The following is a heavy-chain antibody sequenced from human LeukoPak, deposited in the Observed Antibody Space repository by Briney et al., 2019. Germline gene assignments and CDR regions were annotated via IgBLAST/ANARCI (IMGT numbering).Heavy chain of an antibody. CDR3: ARESRVYGMDV. Sequence: SETLSLTCTVSGGSISSYYWSWIRQPPGKGLEWIGYIYYSGSTNYNPSLKSRVTISVDTSKNQFSLKPSSVTAADTAAYYCARESRVYGMDVWGQGTTVTVSS. CDR2: IYYSGST. CDR1: GGSISSYY. J-gene: IGHJ6*02. D-gene: IGHD3-10*01. V-gene: IGHV4-59*01.